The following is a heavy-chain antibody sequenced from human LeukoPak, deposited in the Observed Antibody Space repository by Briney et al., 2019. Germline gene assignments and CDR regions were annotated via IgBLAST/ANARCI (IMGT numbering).Heavy chain of an antibody. J-gene: IGHJ4*02. Sequence: PGGSLRLSCTASGFNFSGYAMSWVRQAPGKGLEWVSTINAGGDSTHYADFVKGRSTMSRDNSRNTLYLQMNTLRAEDTAVYYCAKDGAMVRGVMDYWGQGTLVTVSS. CDR2: INAGGDST. CDR3: AKDGAMVRGVMDY. CDR1: GFNFSGYA. V-gene: IGHV3-23*01. D-gene: IGHD3-10*01.